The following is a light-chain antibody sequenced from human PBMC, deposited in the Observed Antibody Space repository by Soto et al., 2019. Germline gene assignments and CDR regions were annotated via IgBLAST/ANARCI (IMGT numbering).Light chain of an antibody. CDR1: QSIGTY. CDR2: VAS. CDR3: QQSYSALPLT. V-gene: IGKV1-39*01. Sequence: DLQMTQSPSSLSASVGDRVTITCRASQSIGTYLNWYQQKPGKAPKLLIFVASSLQIGVPSRFRGSGSGTDFTLTISGLQPEDFATYYCQQSYSALPLTCGGGTKVEMK. J-gene: IGKJ4*01.